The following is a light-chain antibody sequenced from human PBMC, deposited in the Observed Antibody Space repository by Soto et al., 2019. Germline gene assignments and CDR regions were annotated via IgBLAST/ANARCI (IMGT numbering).Light chain of an antibody. CDR2: DAS. V-gene: IGKV3-11*01. J-gene: IGKJ4*01. CDR1: QSVGSS. Sequence: EIVLTQSPATLSLSPGERATLSCRASQSVGSSLAWYQQRPGQAPGLLIYDASNRAAGIPARFSGSGSGTDFTLTITSLEPEDFALYYCQQSTTWPLLWTFGGGTRVEIK. CDR3: QQSTTWPLLWT.